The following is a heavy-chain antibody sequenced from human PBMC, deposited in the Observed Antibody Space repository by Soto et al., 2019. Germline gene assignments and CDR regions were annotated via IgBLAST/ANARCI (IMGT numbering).Heavy chain of an antibody. CDR3: ASYRTLGC. J-gene: IGHJ4*02. CDR2: IKEDGSEK. Sequence: EVQLVESGGGLVQPGGSLRLSCAASGFTLSSFWMSWVRQAPGKGLEWVASIKEDGSEKTYVDSVKGRFSISRDSAMNSLYLQMNSLRVEDAAVYYCASYRTLGCWGQGTPVTVSS. CDR1: GFTLSSFW. V-gene: IGHV3-7*03. D-gene: IGHD1-26*01.